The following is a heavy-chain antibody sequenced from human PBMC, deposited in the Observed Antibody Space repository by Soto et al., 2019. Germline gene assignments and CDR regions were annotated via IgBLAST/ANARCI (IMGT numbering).Heavy chain of an antibody. CDR2: IYYSGST. V-gene: IGHV4-31*03. D-gene: IGHD2-2*01. CDR1: GGSISSGGYY. CDR3: ARTYPPQDCSSTSCYGDAFDI. Sequence: QVQLQESGPGLVKPSQTLSLTCTVSGGSISSGGYYWSWIRQHPGKGLEWIGYIYYSGSTYYTPSLKSRVTVSVDTSKNQSSLKLSSVTAADTAVYYCARTYPPQDCSSTSCYGDAFDIWGQGTMVTVSS. J-gene: IGHJ3*02.